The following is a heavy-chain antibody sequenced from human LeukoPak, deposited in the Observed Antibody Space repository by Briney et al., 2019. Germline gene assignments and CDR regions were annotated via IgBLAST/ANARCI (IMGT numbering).Heavy chain of an antibody. CDR1: GFTFSSYS. V-gene: IGHV3-21*04. CDR3: ARETLPYYYGSGSYYNRANWFDP. Sequence: GGSLRLSCAASGFTFSSYSMNWVRQAPGKGLEWVSSISSSSSYIYSADSVKGRFTISRDNAKNSLYLQMNSLRAEDTAVYYCARETLPYYYGSGSYYNRANWFDPWGQGTLVTVSS. J-gene: IGHJ5*02. CDR2: ISSSSSYI. D-gene: IGHD3-10*01.